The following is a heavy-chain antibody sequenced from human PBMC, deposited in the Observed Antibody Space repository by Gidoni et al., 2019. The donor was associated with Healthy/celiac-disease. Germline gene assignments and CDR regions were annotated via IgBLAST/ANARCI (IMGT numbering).Heavy chain of an antibody. CDR2: IYYSGST. D-gene: IGHD6-19*01. V-gene: IGHV4-59*01. Sequence: QVQLQESGPGLVKPSETLSLTCTVSGGPISSYYWSWIRQPPGKGLEWIGYIYYSGSTNYNPSLKSRVTISVDTSKNQFSLKLSSVTAADTAVYYCARAGGAVAGRRIDAFDIWGQGTMVTVSS. J-gene: IGHJ3*02. CDR1: GGPISSYY. CDR3: ARAGGAVAGRRIDAFDI.